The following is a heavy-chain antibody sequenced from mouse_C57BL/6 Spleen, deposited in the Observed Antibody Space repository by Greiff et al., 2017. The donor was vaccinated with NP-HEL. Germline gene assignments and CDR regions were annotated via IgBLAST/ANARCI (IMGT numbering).Heavy chain of an antibody. Sequence: QVQLQQPGAELVKLGASVKMSCEASGYTFTSYWITWVKQRPGQGLEWIGDIYPGSGSTNYNEKFKSKATLTVDTSSSTAYMQLSSLTSEDSAVYYCARSGEYDGSWFAYWGQGTLVTVSA. J-gene: IGHJ3*01. D-gene: IGHD2-14*01. V-gene: IGHV1-55*01. CDR2: IYPGSGST. CDR1: GYTFTSYW. CDR3: ARSGEYDGSWFAY.